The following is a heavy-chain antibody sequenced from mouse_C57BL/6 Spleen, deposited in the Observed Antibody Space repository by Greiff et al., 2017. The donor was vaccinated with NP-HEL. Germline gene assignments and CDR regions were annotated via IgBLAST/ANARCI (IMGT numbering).Heavy chain of an antibody. CDR1: GYTFTSYW. J-gene: IGHJ4*01. CDR2: IDPSDSYT. V-gene: IGHV1-50*01. D-gene: IGHD2-1*01. CDR3: ASCNPSYAMDY. Sequence: QVQLQQPGAELVKPGASVKLSCKASGYTFTSYWMQWVKQRPGQGLEWIGEIDPSDSYTNYNQKFKGKATLTVDTSSSTAYMQLSSLTSEDSAVYYCASCNPSYAMDYWGQGTSVTVSS.